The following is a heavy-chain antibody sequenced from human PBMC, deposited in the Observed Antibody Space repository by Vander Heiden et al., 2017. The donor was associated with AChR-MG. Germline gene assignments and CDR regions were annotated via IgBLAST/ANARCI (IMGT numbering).Heavy chain of an antibody. CDR1: GFTFSSYS. CDR2: MSSSSIYI. CDR3: ARGFLDGMDV. V-gene: IGHV3-21*01. J-gene: IGHJ6*02. D-gene: IGHD3-3*01. Sequence: EVQLVESGGGLVKPGGSLSFSCSASGFTFSSYSMNWVRQAPGEGLEWVSSMSSSSIYIYYADSVKGRFTISRDNAKNSMYLQMNSLRAEDTAVYYCARGFLDGMDVWGQGTTVTVSS.